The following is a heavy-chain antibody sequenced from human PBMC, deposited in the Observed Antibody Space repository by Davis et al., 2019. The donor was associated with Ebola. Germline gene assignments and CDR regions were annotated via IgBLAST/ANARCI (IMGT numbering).Heavy chain of an antibody. Sequence: GESLKISCKGSGYSFTSYWIGWVRQMPGKGLEWMGIIYPGDSDTRYSPSFQGQVIIPADKSISTAYLQWSSLKASDTAMYYCATLRRTITGMDDGFDIWGQGTMVTVSS. CDR2: IYPGDSDT. CDR1: GYSFTSYW. V-gene: IGHV5-51*01. D-gene: IGHD1-20*01. J-gene: IGHJ3*02. CDR3: ATLRRTITGMDDGFDI.